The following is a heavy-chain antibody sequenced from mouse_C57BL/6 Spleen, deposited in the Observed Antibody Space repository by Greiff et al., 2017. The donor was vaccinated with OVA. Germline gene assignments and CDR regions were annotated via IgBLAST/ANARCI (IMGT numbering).Heavy chain of an antibody. D-gene: IGHD1-1*01. J-gene: IGHJ2*01. CDR1: GYTFTSYW. V-gene: IGHV1-52*01. CDR2: IDPSDSET. Sequence: QVQLKQPGAELVRPGSSVKLSCKASGYTFTSYWMHWVKQRPIQGLEWIGNIDPSDSETHYNQQFKDKATLTVDKSSSTADMQLSSRTSEDAAVYYCARGVITTVVRDWGQGTTLTVSA. CDR3: ARGVITTVVRD.